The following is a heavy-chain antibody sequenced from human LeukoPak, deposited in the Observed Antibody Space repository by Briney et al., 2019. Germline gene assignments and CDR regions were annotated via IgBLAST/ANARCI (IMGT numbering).Heavy chain of an antibody. CDR2: INWNGGNT. J-gene: IGHJ4*02. CDR3: ARVASNYDFDY. D-gene: IGHD4-11*01. V-gene: IGHV3-20*04. CDR1: GFTFDDYG. Sequence: SGGSLRLSCAASGFTFDDYGMTWVRHAPGKVLEWVSGINWNGGNTGYADSVKGRFTISRDNAQNSLYLQMNSLSAEDTALYYCARVASNYDFDYWGQGTLVSVSS.